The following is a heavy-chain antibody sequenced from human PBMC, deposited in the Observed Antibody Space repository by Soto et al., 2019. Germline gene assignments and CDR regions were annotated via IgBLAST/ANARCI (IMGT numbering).Heavy chain of an antibody. CDR1: EFSFDDSA. V-gene: IGHV3-23*01. J-gene: IGHJ4*02. CDR3: AKSSGWYPYFDS. D-gene: IGHD6-13*01. Sequence: EAQLLESGGDLVQPGGSLRLSCAASEFSFDDSAMSWVRQAPGKGLEWVSSITYTGVSTYYADSVKGRFTISRDNSRDRLFLQMNSLRAEDTAIYYCAKSSGWYPYFDSWGQGTLVTVSS. CDR2: ITYTGVST.